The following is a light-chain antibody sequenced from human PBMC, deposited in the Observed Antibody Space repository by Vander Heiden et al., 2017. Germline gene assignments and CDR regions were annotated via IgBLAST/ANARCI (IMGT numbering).Light chain of an antibody. CDR3: SSYTSSSTLEVV. CDR2: EVS. CDR1: SSDVGGYNY. J-gene: IGLJ2*01. V-gene: IGLV2-14*01. Sequence: QSALTPPASESGSPGQSLTISCTGTSSDVGGYNYVSWYQQHPGKAPKLMIDEVSNRPSGVSNRFSGSKSGNTASLTISGLQAEDEADYYCSSYTSSSTLEVVFGGGTKLTVL.